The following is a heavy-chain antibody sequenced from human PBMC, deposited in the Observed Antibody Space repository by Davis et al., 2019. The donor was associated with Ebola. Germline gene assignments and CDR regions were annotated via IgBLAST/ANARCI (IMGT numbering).Heavy chain of an antibody. J-gene: IGHJ4*02. Sequence: MPSETLSPTFTVPGGSISSYYWSWIRQPPGKGLEWIGYIYYSGSTNYNPSLKSRVTISVDTSKNQFSLKLSSVTAADTAVYYCARREMAIDYWGQGTLVTVSS. CDR2: IYYSGST. V-gene: IGHV4-59*08. CDR3: ARREMAIDY. CDR1: GGSISSYY. D-gene: IGHD5-24*01.